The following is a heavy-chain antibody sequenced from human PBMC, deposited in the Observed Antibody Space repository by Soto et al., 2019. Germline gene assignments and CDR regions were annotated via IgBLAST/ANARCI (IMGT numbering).Heavy chain of an antibody. D-gene: IGHD3-10*01. CDR3: ARGYYGSGTYYPYYYYYRLDV. J-gene: IGHJ6*02. Sequence: GASVKVCCKASGDTFSNYAISWVRQAPGRGLEWMGGIIPIFTTANYAQRFQGRVTITADESTSTAYMELSSLRSEDTAVYYCARGYYGSGTYYPYYYYYRLDVWGQGTTVTVSS. CDR2: IIPIFTTA. V-gene: IGHV1-69*13. CDR1: GDTFSNYA.